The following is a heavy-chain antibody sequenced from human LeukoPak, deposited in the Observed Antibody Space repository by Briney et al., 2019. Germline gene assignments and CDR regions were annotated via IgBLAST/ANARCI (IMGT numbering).Heavy chain of an antibody. V-gene: IGHV1-8*01. CDR1: RYTFTSYD. D-gene: IGHD5-24*01. J-gene: IGHJ4*02. CDR2: MNPNSGNT. CDR3: ARGPEMGYELGIDY. Sequence: SVYLSCTLSRYTFTSYDTSWGRHATGEGLEWMGWMNPNSGNTGYAQKFQGRVTMTRNTSISTAYMELSSLRSEDTAVYYCARGPEMGYELGIDYWGQGTLVTVSS.